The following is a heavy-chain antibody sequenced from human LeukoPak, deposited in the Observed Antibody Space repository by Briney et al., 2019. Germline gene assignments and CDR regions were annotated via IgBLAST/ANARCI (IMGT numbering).Heavy chain of an antibody. V-gene: IGHV3-23*01. Sequence: GGSLRLSCAASGFTFSSYAMSWVRQAPGKGLEWVSAISGSGGSTYYADSVKGRFTVSRDNSKNTLYLQMNSLRAEDTAVYYCARGPTRANSTDYWGQGALVTVSS. J-gene: IGHJ4*02. CDR2: ISGSGGST. D-gene: IGHD2/OR15-2a*01. CDR3: ARGPTRANSTDY. CDR1: GFTFSSYA.